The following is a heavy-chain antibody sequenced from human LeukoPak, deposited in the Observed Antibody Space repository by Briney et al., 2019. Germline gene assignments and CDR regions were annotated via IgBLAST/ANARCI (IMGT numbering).Heavy chain of an antibody. Sequence: GGSLRLSCAASGFTVSSNYMSWVRQAPGKGLEWVSVIYSGGSTYYADSVKGRFTIPRDNAKNSLYLQMNSLRAEDTAVYYCARDRGDIVGATSAFDIWGQGTMVTVSS. J-gene: IGHJ3*02. D-gene: IGHD1-26*01. V-gene: IGHV3-53*01. CDR2: IYSGGST. CDR1: GFTVSSNY. CDR3: ARDRGDIVGATSAFDI.